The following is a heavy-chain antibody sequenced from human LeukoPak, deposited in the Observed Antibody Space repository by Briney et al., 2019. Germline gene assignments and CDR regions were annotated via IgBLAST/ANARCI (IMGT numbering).Heavy chain of an antibody. J-gene: IGHJ4*02. CDR3: ARLSGGNSDRSAY. CDR2: ISAGGGST. D-gene: IGHD4-23*01. Sequence: GGSLRLSCVASGFTFGSYAMSWVRQAPGKVLEWVSGISAGGGSTYYKDSVKGQFIVSRDNSKNTLFLQMNNLRAEDTAIFYCARLSGGNSDRSAYWGQGALVTVSS. CDR1: GFTFGSYA. V-gene: IGHV3-23*01.